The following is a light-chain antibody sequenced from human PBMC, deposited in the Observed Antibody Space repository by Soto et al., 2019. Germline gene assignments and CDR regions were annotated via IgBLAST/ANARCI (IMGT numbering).Light chain of an antibody. J-gene: IGLJ1*01. CDR1: SSNIGAGYD. V-gene: IGLV1-40*01. Sequence: QSVLTQPPSVSGAPGQRVTISCTGSSSNIGAGYDVHWYHQLPGTAPKLLVSTDNHRPSGVPDRLSASKSGASASLAITGVQAEDEAHYYCQSYDKTLTAYVFGTGTKLTVL. CDR2: TDN. CDR3: QSYDKTLTAYV.